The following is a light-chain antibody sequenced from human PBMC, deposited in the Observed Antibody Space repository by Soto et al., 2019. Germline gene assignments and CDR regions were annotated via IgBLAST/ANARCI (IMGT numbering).Light chain of an antibody. V-gene: IGKV3-20*01. CDR3: QQYGSSPYT. CDR2: GAS. CDR1: QSVSSSY. Sequence: EIVGTQSPGTLSLSPGERATLSCRASQSVSSSYLAWYQQKPGQAPRLLIYGASSRATGIPDRFSGSGSGTDFTLTISRLEPEDFAVYYCQQYGSSPYTFGQGTKLEIK. J-gene: IGKJ2*01.